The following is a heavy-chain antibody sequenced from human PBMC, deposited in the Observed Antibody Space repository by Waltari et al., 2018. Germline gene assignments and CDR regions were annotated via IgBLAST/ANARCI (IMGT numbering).Heavy chain of an antibody. J-gene: IGHJ4*02. Sequence: QVQLQESGPGLVKPSETLSLTCTVSGGSISSYYWSWIRQPAGKGLEWIGRIYTSGSTTYDPSLKSRVTRSAGTSKNQFSLKLSSVTAADTAVYYCARGGQSSGWGPNYWGQGTLVTVSS. CDR3: ARGGQSSGWGPNY. D-gene: IGHD6-19*01. CDR2: IYTSGST. V-gene: IGHV4-4*07. CDR1: GGSISSYY.